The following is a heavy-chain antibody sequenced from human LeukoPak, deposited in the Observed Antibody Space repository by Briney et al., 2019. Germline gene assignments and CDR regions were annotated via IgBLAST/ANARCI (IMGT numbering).Heavy chain of an antibody. CDR3: ARSLTDDFWSGHNWFDP. CDR2: IYTSGST. Sequence: SETLSLTCTVSGGSISRGSYYWSWIRQPAGKGLEWIGRIYTSGSTNYNPSLKSRVTISADTSKNQFSLKLSSVTAADTAVYYCARSLTDDFWSGHNWFDPWGQGTLVTVSS. D-gene: IGHD3-3*01. V-gene: IGHV4-61*02. CDR1: GGSISRGSYY. J-gene: IGHJ5*02.